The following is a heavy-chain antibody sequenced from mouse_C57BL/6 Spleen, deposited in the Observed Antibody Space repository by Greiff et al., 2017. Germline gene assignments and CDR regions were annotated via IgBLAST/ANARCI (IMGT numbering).Heavy chain of an antibody. J-gene: IGHJ3*01. Sequence: VQLQQSGAELARPGASVKLSCKASGYTFTSYGISWVKQRTGQGLEWIGEIYPRSGNTYYNEKFKGKATLTADKSSSTAYMELRSLTSEDSAVYFCAREDYDYEGFADWGQGTLVTVAA. CDR1: GYTFTSYG. CDR3: AREDYDYEGFAD. CDR2: IYPRSGNT. V-gene: IGHV1-81*01. D-gene: IGHD2-4*01.